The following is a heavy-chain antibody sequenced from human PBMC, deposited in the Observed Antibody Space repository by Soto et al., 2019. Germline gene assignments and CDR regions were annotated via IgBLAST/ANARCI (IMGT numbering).Heavy chain of an antibody. D-gene: IGHD6-6*01. CDR1: GFAFISHP. Sequence: PGGSLSLSCAASGFAFISHPMSWVRQAPERGLEWVSGISDSGGLTYNADSVKGRFTISRDNSKNTLFLQMNSLRAEDTAVYYCARRAIGSSRSFDIWGQGTMVTVSS. V-gene: IGHV3-23*01. CDR2: ISDSGGLT. CDR3: ARRAIGSSRSFDI. J-gene: IGHJ3*02.